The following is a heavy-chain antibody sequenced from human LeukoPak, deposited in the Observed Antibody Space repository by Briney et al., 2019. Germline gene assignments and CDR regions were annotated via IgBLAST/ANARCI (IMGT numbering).Heavy chain of an antibody. V-gene: IGHV4-39*01. D-gene: IGHD1-1*01. CDR1: GVSITSISYD. J-gene: IGHJ4*02. Sequence: SETLSLTCSVSGVSITSISYDWGWIRQPPGKGLEWIGSIYYSGSTYYNPSLKSRVTISVDTSKNQFSLKLSSVTAADTAVHYCATSREGTIDYWGQGTLVTVSS. CDR2: IYYSGST. CDR3: ATSREGTIDY.